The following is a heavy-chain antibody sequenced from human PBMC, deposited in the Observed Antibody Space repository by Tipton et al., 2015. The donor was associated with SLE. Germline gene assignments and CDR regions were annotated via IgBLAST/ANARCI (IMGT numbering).Heavy chain of an antibody. D-gene: IGHD2-15*01. V-gene: IGHV3-23*01. Sequence: SLRLSCAASGFTFRSYAMSWVRQAPGKGLEWVSGMTGSGGRTYFADSVKGRFTISRDNSKNTLYLQMSSLRVEDTAVYYCAKDTYCSGGRCYNYYYGMDVWGQGTTVTVSS. CDR1: GFTFRSYA. CDR3: AKDTYCSGGRCYNYYYGMDV. CDR2: MTGSGGRT. J-gene: IGHJ6*02.